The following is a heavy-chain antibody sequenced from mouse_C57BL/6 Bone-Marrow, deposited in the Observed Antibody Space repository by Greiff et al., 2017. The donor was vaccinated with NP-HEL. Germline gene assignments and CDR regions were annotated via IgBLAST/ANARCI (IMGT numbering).Heavy chain of an antibody. J-gene: IGHJ3*01. D-gene: IGHD2-5*01. Sequence: VMLVESGAELARPGASVKLSCKASGYTFTSYGISWVKQRTGQGLEWIGEIYPRSGNTYYNEKFKGKATLTADKSSSTAYMELRSLTSEDSAVYFCARSYYSNYSFAYWGQGTLVTVSA. CDR3: ARSYYSNYSFAY. V-gene: IGHV1-81*01. CDR2: IYPRSGNT. CDR1: GYTFTSYG.